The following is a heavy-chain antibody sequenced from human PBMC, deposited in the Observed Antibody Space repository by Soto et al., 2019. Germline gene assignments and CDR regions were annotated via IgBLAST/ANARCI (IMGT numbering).Heavy chain of an antibody. J-gene: IGHJ6*02. V-gene: IGHV1-18*01. Sequence: ASVKVSCKALGYTSSSYGINWVRQAPGQGLEWMGWISVFNGDTKYAQKFQGRVAITKDTGTSTAHMELRSLRSDDAAVYFCATKDDHKDDQPYYYGMDVWGQGTTVPVSS. CDR3: ATKDDHKDDQPYYYGMDV. CDR1: GYTSSSYG. CDR2: ISVFNGDT. D-gene: IGHD3-16*01.